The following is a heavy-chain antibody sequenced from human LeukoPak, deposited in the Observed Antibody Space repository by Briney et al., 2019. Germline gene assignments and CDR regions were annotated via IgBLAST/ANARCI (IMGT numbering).Heavy chain of an antibody. J-gene: IGHJ4*02. V-gene: IGHV4-39*07. D-gene: IGHD3-22*01. CDR1: GGSISSSSYY. Sequence: PSETLSLTCTVSGGSISSSSYYWGWIRQPPGKGLEWIGSIYYSGSTYYNPSLKSRVTISVDTSKNQFSLKLSSVTAADTAVYYCASHGLYGSSGYYYPDYWGQGTLVTVSS. CDR3: ASHGLYGSSGYYYPDY. CDR2: IYYSGST.